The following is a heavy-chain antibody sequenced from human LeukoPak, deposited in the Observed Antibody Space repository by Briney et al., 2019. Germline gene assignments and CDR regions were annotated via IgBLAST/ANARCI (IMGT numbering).Heavy chain of an antibody. J-gene: IGHJ6*03. D-gene: IGHD2-15*01. CDR1: GGSISSYY. V-gene: IGHV4-59*01. CDR3: ARVESTRTYYYYYYMDV. Sequence: PSETLSLTCTVSGGSISSYYWSWIRQPPGKGLEWIGYIYYSGSTNYNPSLKSRVTISVDTSKNQFSLKLSSVTAADTAVYYCARVESTRTYYYYYYMDVWGKGTTVNISS. CDR2: IYYSGST.